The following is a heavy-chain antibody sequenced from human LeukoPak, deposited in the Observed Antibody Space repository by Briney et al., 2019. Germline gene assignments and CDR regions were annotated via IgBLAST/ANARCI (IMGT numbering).Heavy chain of an antibody. J-gene: IGHJ3*02. CDR1: GYTLTELS. Sequence: ASVKVSCKVSGYTLTELSMHWVRQAPGKGLEWMGGFDPEDGETIYAQKFQGRVTMTRNTSISTAYMELSSLRSEDTAVYYCASSSSSSGPDKDAFDIWGQGTMVTVSS. CDR2: FDPEDGET. V-gene: IGHV1-24*01. CDR3: ASSSSSSGPDKDAFDI. D-gene: IGHD6-19*01.